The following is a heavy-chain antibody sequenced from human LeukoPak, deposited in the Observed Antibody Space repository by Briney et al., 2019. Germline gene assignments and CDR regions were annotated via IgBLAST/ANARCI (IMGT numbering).Heavy chain of an antibody. D-gene: IGHD1-26*01. J-gene: IGHJ4*02. CDR2: INPSGGST. Sequence: ASVKFSCKASGYTFINYYMHWVRQAPGQGLEWMGIINPSGGSTRYAQKFQGRVTMTRDTSTSTVYMELSSLRSEDTAVYYCAGSYSGSYYAESGVDYWGQGTLVTVSS. CDR3: AGSYSGSYYAESGVDY. CDR1: GYTFINYY. V-gene: IGHV1-46*01.